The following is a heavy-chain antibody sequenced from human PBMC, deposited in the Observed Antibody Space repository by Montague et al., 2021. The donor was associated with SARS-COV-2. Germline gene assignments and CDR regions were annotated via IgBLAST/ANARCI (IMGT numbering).Heavy chain of an antibody. CDR1: GGSVSNCSYY. CDR2: IYSSATENI. Sequence: SETLSLTCTVSGGSVSNCSYYWSWIRQPPGKGLEWIGNIYSSATENINYSPFLSSPVTMSIDTSKQQFSLHLTSVTAADTAVYYCARGVVTFDSWSSSFRADYFDMWGQGTLVTVSS. J-gene: IGHJ4*02. V-gene: IGHV4-61*01. CDR3: ARGVVTFDSWSSSFRADYFDM. D-gene: IGHD3-3*01.